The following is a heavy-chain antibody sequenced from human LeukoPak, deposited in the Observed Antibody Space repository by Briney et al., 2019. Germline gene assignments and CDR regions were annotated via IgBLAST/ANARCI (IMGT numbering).Heavy chain of an antibody. J-gene: IGHJ4*02. V-gene: IGHV3-23*01. Sequence: GGSRRLSCAASGFIFSSYDMSWVRQAPGKGLEWVSAISTSGGSTYYADSVKGRFTISRDNSKNTLYLQMNSMRAEDTAIYYCATAIWFGELNFDYWGQGTLVTVSS. D-gene: IGHD3-10*01. CDR3: ATAIWFGELNFDY. CDR2: ISTSGGST. CDR1: GFIFSSYD.